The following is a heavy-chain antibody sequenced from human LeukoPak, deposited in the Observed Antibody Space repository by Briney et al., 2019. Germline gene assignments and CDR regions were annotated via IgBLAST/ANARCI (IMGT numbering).Heavy chain of an antibody. Sequence: GSLRLSCAASGLTFSNYAMSWIRQPPGKGLEWIGEINHSGSTNYNPSLKSRVTISVDTSKNQFSLKLSSVTAADTAVYYCARGVGYSYGSDYWGQGTLVTVSS. CDR1: GLTFSNYA. CDR2: INHSGST. D-gene: IGHD5-18*01. CDR3: ARGVGYSYGSDY. J-gene: IGHJ4*02. V-gene: IGHV4-34*01.